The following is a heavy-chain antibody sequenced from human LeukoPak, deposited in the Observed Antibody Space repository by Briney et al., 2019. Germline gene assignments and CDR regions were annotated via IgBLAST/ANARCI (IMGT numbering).Heavy chain of an antibody. CDR1: GFSFSSYW. D-gene: IGHD3-16*01. Sequence: PGGSLRLSCAASGFSFSSYWMHWVRQAPGTGRVWGSRIKSDGGTTNYADSSKGRFTISRDNAKNTLYLHKNSLRAEYTAVYYYASGGGRCSIGGDYWGQGTLVTVSS. CDR3: ASGGGRCSIGGDY. J-gene: IGHJ4*02. CDR2: IKSDGGTT. V-gene: IGHV3-74*01.